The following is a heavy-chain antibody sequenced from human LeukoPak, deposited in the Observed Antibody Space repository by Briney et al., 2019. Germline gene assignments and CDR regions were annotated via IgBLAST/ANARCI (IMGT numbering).Heavy chain of an antibody. Sequence: SETLSLTRTVSGGSISSYYWSWIRQPPGKGLEWIGYIYYSGSTNYNPSLKSRVTISVDTSKNQFSLKLSSVTAADTAVYYCARVDIVVVPAAIHYYYYYYMDVWGKGTTVTVSS. D-gene: IGHD2-2*01. J-gene: IGHJ6*03. CDR3: ARVDIVVVPAAIHYYYYYYMDV. V-gene: IGHV4-59*01. CDR1: GGSISSYY. CDR2: IYYSGST.